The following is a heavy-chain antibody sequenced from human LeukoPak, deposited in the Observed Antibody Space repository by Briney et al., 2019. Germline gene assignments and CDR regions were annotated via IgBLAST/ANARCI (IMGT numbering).Heavy chain of an antibody. CDR3: ARQSSGYYYGWFDP. D-gene: IGHD3-22*01. V-gene: IGHV4-39*01. J-gene: IGHJ5*02. Sequence: PSETLSLTCTVSGGSILDSTYYWAWVRQPPGKGLEWIATIFYTGNTHYNPSLKSRVTMSVDTVKNQFSLNLNSVTAADTAVYYCARQSSGYYYGWFDPWGQGTLVTVSS. CDR1: GGSILDSTYY. CDR2: IFYTGNT.